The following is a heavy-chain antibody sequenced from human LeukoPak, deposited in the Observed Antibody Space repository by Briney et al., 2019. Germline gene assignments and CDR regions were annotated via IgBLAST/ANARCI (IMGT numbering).Heavy chain of an antibody. V-gene: IGHV3-11*01. CDR3: VRGPNTWFDP. J-gene: IGHJ5*02. CDR1: GESFSGYY. D-gene: IGHD4/OR15-4a*01. CDR2: ISSSGSTI. Sequence: KPSETLSLTCAVYGESFSGYYWSWIRQPPGKGLEWVSYISSSGSTIYYADSAKGRFTISRDNAKNSLYLQMNSLRAEDTAVYYCVRGPNTWFDPWGQGTLVTVSS.